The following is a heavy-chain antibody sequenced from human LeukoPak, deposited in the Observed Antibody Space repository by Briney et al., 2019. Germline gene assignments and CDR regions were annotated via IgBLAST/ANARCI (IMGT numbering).Heavy chain of an antibody. Sequence: SETLSLTCAVYGGSFSGYYWSWIRQPPGKGLEWIGEINHSGSTNYNPSLKSRVTISVDTSKNQFSLKLSSVTAADTAVYYCARGKRVTTIRYFDYRGQGTLVTVSS. D-gene: IGHD4-11*01. CDR3: ARGKRVTTIRYFDY. CDR2: INHSGST. J-gene: IGHJ4*02. V-gene: IGHV4-34*01. CDR1: GGSFSGYY.